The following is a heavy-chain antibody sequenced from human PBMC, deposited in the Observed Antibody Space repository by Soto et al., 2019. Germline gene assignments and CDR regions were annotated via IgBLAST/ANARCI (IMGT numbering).Heavy chain of an antibody. J-gene: IGHJ4*02. D-gene: IGHD3-10*01. CDR3: AKAGLWFGESNY. Sequence: GSLRLSCAASGLTFSSYAMRWVRQAPGKGLEWVSAISGSGGSTYYADSVKGRFTISRDNSKNTLYLQMNSLRAEDTAVYYCAKAGLWFGESNYWGQGTLVTVSS. V-gene: IGHV3-23*01. CDR2: ISGSGGST. CDR1: GLTFSSYA.